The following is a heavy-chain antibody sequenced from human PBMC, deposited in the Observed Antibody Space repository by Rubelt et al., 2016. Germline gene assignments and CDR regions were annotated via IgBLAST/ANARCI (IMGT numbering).Heavy chain of an antibody. D-gene: IGHD3-10*01. Sequence: EMSGGGLVKPGGSLRLSCSGSGFAFSDYSMSWIRQAPGKGLEWVALIYSGGGTEYTDSVKGRFTISRDNAKNSLYLQMNSLRAEDTAVYYCARGGITMVRGVILGWGQGTLVTVSS. J-gene: IGHJ4*02. V-gene: IGHV3-11*06. CDR2: IYSGGGT. CDR3: ARGGITMVRGVILG. CDR1: GFAFSDYS.